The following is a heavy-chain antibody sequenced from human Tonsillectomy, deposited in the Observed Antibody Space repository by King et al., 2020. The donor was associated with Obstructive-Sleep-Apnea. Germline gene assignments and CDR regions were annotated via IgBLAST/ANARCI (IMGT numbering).Heavy chain of an antibody. V-gene: IGHV4-59*01. CDR3: ARVVAAGHSDY. J-gene: IGHJ4*02. CDR1: GGSINNYW. Sequence: QLQESGPGLVKPSETLSLTCTVSGGSINNYWCSWIRQPPGKGLEWIGYVYYRWSTKYNPSLISRVTISIDTSKNQFSLKLNSVTAADTAVYYCARVVAAGHSDYWGQGTLVTVSS. CDR2: VYYRWST. D-gene: IGHD2-21*01.